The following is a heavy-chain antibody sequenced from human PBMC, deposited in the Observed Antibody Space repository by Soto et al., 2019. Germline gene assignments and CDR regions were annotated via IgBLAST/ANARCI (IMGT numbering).Heavy chain of an antibody. CDR2: INPSGGST. J-gene: IGHJ5*01. CDR1: EYTFTDYY. Sequence: QVQLVQSGAEVKKPGASVKLSCKSSEYTFTDYYIHWVRQAPGQGLEWMGLINPSGGSTSYAQKFQGRVTMTRATSTSTVYMELSSLRSEDTAVYYSATAAYSTSWYDFWGQGTLVTVSS. D-gene: IGHD6-13*01. CDR3: ATAAYSTSWYDF. V-gene: IGHV1-46*01.